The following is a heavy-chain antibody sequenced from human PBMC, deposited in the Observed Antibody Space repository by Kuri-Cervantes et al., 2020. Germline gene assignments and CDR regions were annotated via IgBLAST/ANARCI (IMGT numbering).Heavy chain of an antibody. V-gene: IGHV3-21*05. D-gene: IGHD3-22*01. Sequence: GESLKISCAASGFTFSSYSMNWVRQAPGKGLEWVSYISSSSSSIYYADSVKGRFTISRDNAKNSLYLQMNSLRAEDTAVYYCARFTYYYDSSGSRFDYWGQGTLVTVSS. CDR1: GFTFSSYS. CDR3: ARFTYYYDSSGSRFDY. CDR2: ISSSSSSI. J-gene: IGHJ4*02.